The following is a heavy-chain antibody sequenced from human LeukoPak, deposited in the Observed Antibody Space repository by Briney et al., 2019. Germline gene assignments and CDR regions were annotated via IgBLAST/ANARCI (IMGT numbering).Heavy chain of an antibody. CDR3: AIRGSPMVRNY. CDR2: ISWNSGSI. V-gene: IGHV3-9*01. Sequence: PGRSLRLSCAASGFTFDDYAMHWVRQAPGKGLEWVSGISWNSGSIGYADSVKGRFTISRDNAKNSLYLQMNSLRAEDTALYYCAIRGSPMVRNYWGQGTLVTVSS. D-gene: IGHD3-10*01. CDR1: GFTFDDYA. J-gene: IGHJ4*02.